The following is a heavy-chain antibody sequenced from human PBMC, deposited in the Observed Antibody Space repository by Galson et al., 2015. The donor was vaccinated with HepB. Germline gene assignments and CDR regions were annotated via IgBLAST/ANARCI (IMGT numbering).Heavy chain of an antibody. CDR2: IYPGDSDT. V-gene: IGHV5-51*01. D-gene: IGHD3-3*01. J-gene: IGHJ3*02. CDR1: GYSFTSYW. Sequence: QSGAEVKKPGESLKISCKGSGYSFTSYWIGWVRQMPGKGLEWMGIIYPGDSDTRYSPSFQGQVTISADKSISTAYLQWSSLKASDTAMYYCAGTRPYYDFWSGYPSAENAFDIWGQGTMVTVSS. CDR3: AGTRPYYDFWSGYPSAENAFDI.